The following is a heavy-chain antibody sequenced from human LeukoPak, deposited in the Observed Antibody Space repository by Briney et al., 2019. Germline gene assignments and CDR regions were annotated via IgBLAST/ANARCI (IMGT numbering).Heavy chain of an antibody. CDR2: IIPIFGTA. Sequence: GASVKVSCKASGGTFSSYAISWVRQAPGQGLEWMGGIIPIFGTANYAQKFQGRVTITADESTSTAYMELSSLRSEDTAVYYCAREFEEYGHKAFDIWGQGTMVTVSS. CDR1: GGTFSSYA. V-gene: IGHV1-69*13. J-gene: IGHJ3*02. D-gene: IGHD4-17*01. CDR3: AREFEEYGHKAFDI.